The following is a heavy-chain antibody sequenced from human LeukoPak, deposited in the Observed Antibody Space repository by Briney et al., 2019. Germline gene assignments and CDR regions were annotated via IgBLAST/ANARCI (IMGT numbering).Heavy chain of an antibody. D-gene: IGHD6-6*01. J-gene: IGHJ4*02. CDR3: AGGGSSSPDY. Sequence: PSETLSLTCTVSGGSISSGGYYWSWIRQHPGKGLEWIGYIYYSGSTYYNPSLKSRVTISVDTSKNQFSLKLSSVTAADTAVYYYAGGGSSSPDYWGQGTLVTVSS. V-gene: IGHV4-31*03. CDR2: IYYSGST. CDR1: GGSISSGGYY.